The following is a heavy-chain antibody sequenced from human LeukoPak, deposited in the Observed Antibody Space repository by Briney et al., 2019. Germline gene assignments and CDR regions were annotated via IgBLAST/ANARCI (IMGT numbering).Heavy chain of an antibody. D-gene: IGHD6-13*01. Sequence: SETLSLTCAVYGGSFSGYYWSWLRQPPGKGLEWIGEINHSGSTNYNPSLKSRVTISVDTSKNQFSLKLSSVTAADTAVYYCARRYSSSQGRYFQHWGQGTLVTVSS. CDR2: INHSGST. V-gene: IGHV4-34*01. J-gene: IGHJ1*01. CDR1: GGSFSGYY. CDR3: ARRYSSSQGRYFQH.